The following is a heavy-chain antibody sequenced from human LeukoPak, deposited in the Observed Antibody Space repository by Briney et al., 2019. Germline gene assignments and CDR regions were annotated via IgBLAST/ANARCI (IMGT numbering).Heavy chain of an antibody. J-gene: IGHJ3*01. CDR2: ISSRGSYT. CDR1: GFPFSDYY. D-gene: IGHD2-2*02. Sequence: GGSLRPSCAGSGFPFSDYYMIWIRQAPGKGLEWISYISSRGSYTNYADSVKGRFSISRDNTQNSLSLQMNSLTAEDTAIYYCARDKGRHTVEAAIGAFDVWGRGTVVTVSA. V-gene: IGHV3-11*05. CDR3: ARDKGRHTVEAAIGAFDV.